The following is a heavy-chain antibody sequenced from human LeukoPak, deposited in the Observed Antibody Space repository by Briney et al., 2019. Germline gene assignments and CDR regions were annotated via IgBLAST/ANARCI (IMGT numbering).Heavy chain of an antibody. CDR1: GGSFSGYY. J-gene: IGHJ4*02. D-gene: IGHD6-19*01. CDR2: INHSGST. CDR3: ARDIAVAGMGDY. Sequence: PSETLSLTCAVYGGSFSGYYWSWIRQPPGKGLEWIGEINHSGSTNYNPSLKSRVTISVDTSKNRFSLKLSSVTAADTAVYYCARDIAVAGMGDYWGQGTLVTVSS. V-gene: IGHV4-34*01.